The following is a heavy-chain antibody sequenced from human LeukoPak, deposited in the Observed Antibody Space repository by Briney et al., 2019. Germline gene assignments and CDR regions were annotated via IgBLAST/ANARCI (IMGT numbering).Heavy chain of an antibody. CDR1: GGTFSSYA. D-gene: IGHD2-8*02. Sequence: WASVKVSCKASGGTFSSYAISWVRQAPGQGLEWMGGIIPIFGTANYAQKFQGRVTITADKSTSTAYMELSSLRSEDTAVYYCARGTGGYYYYMDVWGKGTTVTVSS. J-gene: IGHJ6*03. CDR2: IIPIFGTA. CDR3: ARGTGGYYYYMDV. V-gene: IGHV1-69*06.